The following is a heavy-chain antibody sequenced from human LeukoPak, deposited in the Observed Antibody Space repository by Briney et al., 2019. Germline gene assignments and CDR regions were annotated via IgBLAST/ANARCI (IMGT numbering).Heavy chain of an antibody. CDR1: GFTFSTYF. J-gene: IGHJ6*04. V-gene: IGHV3-21*01. CDR2: ISSSSSYI. Sequence: GGSLRLSCAASGFTFSTYFMNWVRQAPGKGLEWVSSISSSSSYIYYADSVKGRFTISRDNAKNSLYLQMNSLRAEDTAVYYCARGQWLGMDVWGKGTTVTVSS. CDR3: ARGQWLGMDV. D-gene: IGHD6-19*01.